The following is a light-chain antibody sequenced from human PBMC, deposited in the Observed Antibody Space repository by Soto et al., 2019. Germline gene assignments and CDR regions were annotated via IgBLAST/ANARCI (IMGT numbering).Light chain of an antibody. CDR2: DTF. CDR3: QQRSNWAWT. Sequence: EIVLTQSPATLSLSPGERATLSCRASQSVSSYLAWYQQKPGQAPRLLIYDTFNRATDIPARFSGSGSGTDFTLTISSLEPEDFAVYYCQQRSNWAWTFGQGTKVEIK. V-gene: IGKV3-11*01. J-gene: IGKJ1*01. CDR1: QSVSSY.